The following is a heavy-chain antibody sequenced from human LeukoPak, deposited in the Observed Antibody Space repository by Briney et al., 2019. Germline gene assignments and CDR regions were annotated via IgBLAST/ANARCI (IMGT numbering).Heavy chain of an antibody. V-gene: IGHV3-30-3*01. J-gene: IGHJ4*02. Sequence: GRSLRLSCAASGFTFSSYAMHWVRQALGKGPEWVAVISYDGSNKYYADSVKGRFTISRDNSKNTLYLQMNSLRAEDTAVYYCARERINCSSTSCYTEFDYWGQGTLVTVSS. CDR3: ARERINCSSTSCYTEFDY. D-gene: IGHD2-2*02. CDR1: GFTFSSYA. CDR2: ISYDGSNK.